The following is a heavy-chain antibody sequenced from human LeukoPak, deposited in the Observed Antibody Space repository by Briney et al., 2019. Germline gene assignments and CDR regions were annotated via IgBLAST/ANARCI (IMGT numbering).Heavy chain of an antibody. CDR2: IQYDGSNE. CDR3: ARDLRFYGGYAGSFDY. J-gene: IGHJ4*02. Sequence: GGSLRLSCAASGFTFSSYGMNWVRQAPGKGLEWVAYIQYDGSNEQYADSVKGRFSISRDSSKNILYLQMNSLRAEDTAVYYCARDLRFYGGYAGSFDYWGQGTLVTVSS. D-gene: IGHD5-12*01. V-gene: IGHV3-30*02. CDR1: GFTFSSYG.